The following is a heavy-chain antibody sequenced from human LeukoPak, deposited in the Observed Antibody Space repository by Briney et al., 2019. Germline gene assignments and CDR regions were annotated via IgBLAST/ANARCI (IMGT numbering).Heavy chain of an antibody. CDR3: ARVQPDYCSSTTCLGLRAWFDP. V-gene: IGHV4-34*01. CDR2: INHSGGA. D-gene: IGHD2-2*01. J-gene: IGHJ5*02. CDR1: GDSFSDYF. Sequence: PSETLSLTCAVYGDSFSDYFWSWIRQSPGKGLEWIGDINHSGGAHYNPSLRSRITTSVDTSKNQISLKLRSVTAADTAVYYCARVQPDYCSSTTCLGLRAWFDPWGPGTLVTVSS.